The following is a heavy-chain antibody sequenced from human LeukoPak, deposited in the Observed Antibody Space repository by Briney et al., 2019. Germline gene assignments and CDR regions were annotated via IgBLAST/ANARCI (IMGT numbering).Heavy chain of an antibody. CDR1: GFTFSTYA. Sequence: GGSLRLSCAASGFTFSTYAMSWVRQAPGKGLEWVANIKQDGSEKYYVDSVKGRFTISRDNAKYSLYLQMNSLRVEDTAVYCCARDGSGWSAYWGQGTLVTVSS. CDR2: IKQDGSEK. D-gene: IGHD6-19*01. V-gene: IGHV3-7*01. J-gene: IGHJ4*02. CDR3: ARDGSGWSAY.